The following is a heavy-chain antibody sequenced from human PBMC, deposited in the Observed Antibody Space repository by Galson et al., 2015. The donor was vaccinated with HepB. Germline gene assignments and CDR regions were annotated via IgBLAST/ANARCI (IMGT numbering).Heavy chain of an antibody. J-gene: IGHJ4*02. D-gene: IGHD3-10*01. CDR2: ISYDGSNR. CDR3: AKDRGVAGRSPFDY. Sequence: SLRLSCAASGFTFSGHGMHWVRQAPGKGLEWVAVISYDGSNRNNADSVKGRFTISRDNSKNTLYLQMNNLRVEDTAIYYCAKDRGVAGRSPFDYWGQGTLVTVSS. V-gene: IGHV3-30*18. CDR1: GFTFSGHG.